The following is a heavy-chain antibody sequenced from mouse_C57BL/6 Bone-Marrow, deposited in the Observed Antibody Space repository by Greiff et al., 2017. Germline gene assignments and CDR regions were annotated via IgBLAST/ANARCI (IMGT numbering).Heavy chain of an antibody. CDR3: AQDAGLRLGDWYFDV. CDR1: GFTFSSYG. Sequence: EVNVVESGGDLVKPGGSLKLSCAASGFTFSSYGMSWVRQTPDKRLEWVATISSGGSDTSYPDSVKGRFTISRDNAKNTLYLLMSSLKSEDTAMYCRAQDAGLRLGDWYFDVWGTGTTVTVSS. CDR2: ISSGGSDT. J-gene: IGHJ1*03. V-gene: IGHV5-6*01. D-gene: IGHD2-4*01.